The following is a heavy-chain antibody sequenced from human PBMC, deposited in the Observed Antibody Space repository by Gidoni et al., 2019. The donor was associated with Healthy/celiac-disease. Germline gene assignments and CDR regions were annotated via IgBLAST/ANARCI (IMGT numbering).Heavy chain of an antibody. CDR3: AKDYDFWSGYYTDFDY. V-gene: IGHV3-30*02. D-gene: IGHD3-3*01. Sequence: PGKGLEWVAFIRYDGSNKYYADSVKGRFTISRDNSKNTLYLQMNSLRAEDTAVYYCAKDYDFWSGYYTDFDYWGQGTLVTVSS. J-gene: IGHJ4*02. CDR2: IRYDGSNK.